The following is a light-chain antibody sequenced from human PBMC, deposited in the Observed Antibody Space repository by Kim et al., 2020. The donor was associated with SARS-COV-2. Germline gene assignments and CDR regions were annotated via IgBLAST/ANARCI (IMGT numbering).Light chain of an antibody. Sequence: QSALTQPPSASGSPGQSVAISCTGTSSDVGGSKDVSWYQQPPGTAPKLMIYEVSNRPSGVPDRFSGSKSGNTASLTISGLQAEDEADYYCSSYTSSSTVVFGGGTQLTVL. CDR3: SSYTSSSTVV. CDR1: SSDVGGSKD. V-gene: IGLV2-18*02. CDR2: EVS. J-gene: IGLJ2*01.